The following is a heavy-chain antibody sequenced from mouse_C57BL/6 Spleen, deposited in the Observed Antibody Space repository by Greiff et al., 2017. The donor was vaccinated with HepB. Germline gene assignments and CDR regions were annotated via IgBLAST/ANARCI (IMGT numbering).Heavy chain of an antibody. CDR3: AYSNPAWFAY. J-gene: IGHJ3*01. V-gene: IGHV1-52*01. CDR1: GYTFTSYW. Sequence: QVQLQQPGAELVRPGSSVKLSCKASGYTFTSYWMHWVKQRPIQGLEWIGRIHPSDSDTNYNQKFKGKATLTVDKSSSTAYMQLSSLTSEDSAVYYCAYSNPAWFAYWGQGTLVTVSA. CDR2: IHPSDSDT. D-gene: IGHD2-5*01.